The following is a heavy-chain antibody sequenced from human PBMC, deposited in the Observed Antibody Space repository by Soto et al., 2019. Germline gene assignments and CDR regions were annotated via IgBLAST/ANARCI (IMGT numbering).Heavy chain of an antibody. V-gene: IGHV3-33*01. D-gene: IGHD1-26*01. CDR3: AREKGRVGQSTCFDY. Sequence: QVQLVESGGGVVQPGTALRLSCAASGFSSSNYGMHWVRQAPGKGLEWVAVIWHDGNNKYYGDSVKGRFTISRDNSKNTLYLQINSLRGEDTGVYYCAREKGRVGQSTCFDYWGQGTLLTVSS. CDR2: IWHDGNNK. CDR1: GFSSSNYG. J-gene: IGHJ4*02.